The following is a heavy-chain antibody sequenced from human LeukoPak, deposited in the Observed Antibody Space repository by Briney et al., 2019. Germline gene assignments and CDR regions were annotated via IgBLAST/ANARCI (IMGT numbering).Heavy chain of an antibody. CDR2: IIPIFGTA. J-gene: IGHJ2*01. CDR3: ARGSYSSGWYVGWYFDL. D-gene: IGHD6-19*01. V-gene: IGHV1-69*05. Sequence: VASVKVSCKASGGTFSSYAISWVRQAPGQGLEWMGGIIPIFGTANYAQKFQGRVTITTDESTSTAYMELSSLRSEDTAVYYCARGSYSSGWYVGWYFDLWGRGTLVTVSS. CDR1: GGTFSSYA.